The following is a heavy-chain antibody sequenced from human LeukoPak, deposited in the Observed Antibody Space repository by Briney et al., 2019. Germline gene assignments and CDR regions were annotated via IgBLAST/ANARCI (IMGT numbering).Heavy chain of an antibody. V-gene: IGHV3-23*01. Sequence: GGSLRLSCAASGFTFSSYAMSWVRQAPGKGLEWVSFISPSGDRTSNADSVEDRFTISRDNTRNTLYLQMNSLRDEDTGVYYCAIMHGYYDGSGFWVQWGQGTLVTVSS. CDR2: ISPSGDRT. D-gene: IGHD3-22*01. CDR3: AIMHGYYDGSGFWVQ. CDR1: GFTFSSYA. J-gene: IGHJ4*02.